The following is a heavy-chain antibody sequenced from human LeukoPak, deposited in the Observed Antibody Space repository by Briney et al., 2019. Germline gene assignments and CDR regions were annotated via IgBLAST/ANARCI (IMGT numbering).Heavy chain of an antibody. J-gene: IGHJ4*02. V-gene: IGHV3-43*02. D-gene: IGHD3-22*01. CDR1: GFTFDDYA. CDR2: VSGDGGST. Sequence: GGSLRLSCAASGFTFDDYAMHWVRQAPGKGLEWVSLVSGDGGSTYYADSVKGRFTISRDNSKNSLFLQMNSLTTEDTAFYYCAKDIHDRGYADYWGQGTLVTVSS. CDR3: AKDIHDRGYADY.